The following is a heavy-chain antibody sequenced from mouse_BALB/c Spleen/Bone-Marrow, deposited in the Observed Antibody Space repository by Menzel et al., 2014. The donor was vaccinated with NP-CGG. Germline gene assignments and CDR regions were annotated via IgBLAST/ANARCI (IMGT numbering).Heavy chain of an antibody. D-gene: IGHD3-3*01. CDR1: GYAFSIYW. CDR2: IYPGDDDT. J-gene: IGHJ2*01. Sequence: VQLQQSGAELERPGSSVKISCKASGYAFSIYWMNWVKQRPGQGLEWIGQIYPGDDDTDYNGQFKGKATLTADRSSSAAYMQLNSLTSEDSAVYFCARGWISIDYGGQGTTLTVSS. CDR3: ARGWISIDY. V-gene: IGHV1-80*01.